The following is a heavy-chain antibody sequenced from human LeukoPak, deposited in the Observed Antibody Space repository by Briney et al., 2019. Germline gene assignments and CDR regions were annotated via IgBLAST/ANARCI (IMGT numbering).Heavy chain of an antibody. V-gene: IGHV3-64*01. CDR3: ARTSGSYVGPYQF. CDR1: GFTFSSYA. CDR2: ISSNGGST. J-gene: IGHJ4*02. D-gene: IGHD1-26*01. Sequence: PGGSLRLSCTASGFTFSSYAMHWVRQAPGKGPEYVSAISSNGGSTYYANSVKGRFTISRDNSKNTLYLQMGSLRAEDMAVYYCARTSGSYVGPYQFWGQGTLVTVSS.